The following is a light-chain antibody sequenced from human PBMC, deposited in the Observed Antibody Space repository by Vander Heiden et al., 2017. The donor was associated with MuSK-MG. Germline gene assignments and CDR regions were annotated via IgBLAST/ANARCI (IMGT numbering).Light chain of an antibody. J-gene: IGLJ2*01. Sequence: QSVLTQQPSVSGAPGQRVTIPCTGSSSNIGAYFDVHWYQQLPGEAPKLLIYGNTNRPSGVPDRFSGSKSGTSASLAITGLQAEDEADYYCQSYDNSRAGSVFGGGTKLTVL. V-gene: IGLV1-40*01. CDR2: GNT. CDR1: SSNIGAYFD. CDR3: QSYDNSRAGSV.